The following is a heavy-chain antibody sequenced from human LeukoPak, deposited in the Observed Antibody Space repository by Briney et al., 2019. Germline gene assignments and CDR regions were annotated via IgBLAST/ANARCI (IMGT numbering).Heavy chain of an antibody. V-gene: IGHV3-30*03. Sequence: SGGSLRLSCVASGFTFSNFGVHWVRQAPGKGLEWVAVISYNGHYEYYGESVKGRFTISRDNSKNTVSLQMDNLRIEDTAVYHCVRGGSPPTSTWSLDEWGQGTLVSVSS. D-gene: IGHD1-26*01. CDR3: VRGGSPPTSTWSLDE. J-gene: IGHJ4*02. CDR2: ISYNGHYE. CDR1: GFTFSNFG.